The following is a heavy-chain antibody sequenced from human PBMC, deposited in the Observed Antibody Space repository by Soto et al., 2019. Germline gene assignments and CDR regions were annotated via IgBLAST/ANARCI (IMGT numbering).Heavy chain of an antibody. CDR2: IYTSGST. J-gene: IGHJ5*02. CDR3: ARERGVVVVAATPRSNNWFDP. CDR1: GGSISSYY. Sequence: SETLSLTCTVSGGSISSYYWSWIRQPAGKGLEWIGRIYTSGSTNYNPSLKSRVTMSVDTSKNQFSLKLSSVTAADTAVYYCARERGVVVVAATPRSNNWFDPWRQRTLVTVSS. D-gene: IGHD2-15*01. V-gene: IGHV4-4*07.